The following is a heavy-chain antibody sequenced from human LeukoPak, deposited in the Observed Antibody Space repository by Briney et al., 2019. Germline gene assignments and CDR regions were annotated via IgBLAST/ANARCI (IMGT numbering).Heavy chain of an antibody. V-gene: IGHV3-23*01. J-gene: IGHJ4*02. CDR3: AKGYCSTTGCSAGY. CDR1: GFTFSGYG. CDR2: ISGSGGTT. D-gene: IGHD2-2*01. Sequence: PGGSLRLSCAASGFTFSGYGMSWVRQAPGKGLEWVSAISGSGGTTYYADSVKGRFTISRDNSRKTLYVQMNSLRAEDTAVYYCAKGYCSTTGCSAGYWGQGTLVTVSS.